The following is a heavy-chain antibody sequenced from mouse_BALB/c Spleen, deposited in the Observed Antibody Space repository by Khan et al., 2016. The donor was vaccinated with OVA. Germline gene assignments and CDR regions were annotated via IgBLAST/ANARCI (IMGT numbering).Heavy chain of an antibody. CDR2: ISYSGST. CDR3: ARYRYDGGYFDY. CDR1: GYSITSDYA. D-gene: IGHD2-14*01. J-gene: IGHJ2*01. V-gene: IGHV3-2*02. Sequence: EVQLVESGPGLVKPSQSLSLTCTVTGYSITSDYAWNWIRQFPGNKLEWMGYISYSGSTSYNPSLKSRISITRDTSKNQFFLQLNSVSTEDTATYYCARYRYDGGYFDYWGQGTTLTVSS.